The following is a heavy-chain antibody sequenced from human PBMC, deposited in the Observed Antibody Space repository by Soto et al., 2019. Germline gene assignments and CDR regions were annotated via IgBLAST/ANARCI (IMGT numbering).Heavy chain of an antibody. D-gene: IGHD6-13*01. Sequence: WGSLRLSCAVSGFTFSSYAMSWVRQAPGKGLEWVSAISGSGGSTYYADSVKGRFTISRDNSKNTLYLQMNSLRAEDTAVYYCAKAAAAAGLATFDYWGQGTLVTVSS. CDR3: AKAAAAAGLATFDY. CDR2: ISGSGGST. CDR1: GFTFSSYA. V-gene: IGHV3-23*01. J-gene: IGHJ4*02.